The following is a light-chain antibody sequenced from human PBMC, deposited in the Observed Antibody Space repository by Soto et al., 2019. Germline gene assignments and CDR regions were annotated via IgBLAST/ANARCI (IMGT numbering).Light chain of an antibody. J-gene: IGKJ1*01. CDR1: QSVGKNF. CDR3: HQYADSPRT. Sequence: EIVLTQSPGTLSLSPGERATLSCRASQSVGKNFVAWYQQKPGQAPRFLMYGASTRATGIPDRFSGSGSGTDITLTINRLEPEDFAVYYCHQYADSPRTFGQGTKVEI. CDR2: GAS. V-gene: IGKV3-20*01.